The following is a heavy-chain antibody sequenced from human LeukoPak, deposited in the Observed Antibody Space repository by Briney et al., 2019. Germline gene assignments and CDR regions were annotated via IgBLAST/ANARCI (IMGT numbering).Heavy chain of an antibody. Sequence: PGGSLRLSSAVSGFTFNIYAMNWVRQASGKGLEWVSTISGSGSSTYYADSVKGRFTISRDNSKNTLYLQMNSLRAEDTAVYFCAKDQQGYDKPIDYWGQGTLVTVSS. D-gene: IGHD5-12*01. CDR3: AKDQQGYDKPIDY. CDR2: ISGSGSST. CDR1: GFTFNIYA. J-gene: IGHJ4*02. V-gene: IGHV3-23*01.